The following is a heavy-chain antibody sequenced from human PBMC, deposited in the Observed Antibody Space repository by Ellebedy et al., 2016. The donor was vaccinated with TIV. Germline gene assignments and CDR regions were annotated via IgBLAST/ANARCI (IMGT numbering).Heavy chain of an antibody. Sequence: ASVKVSXKASRYTFTSYYMHWVRQAPGQGLEWMGIINPSGGSTSYAQKFQGRVTMTRDTSTSTVYMELSSLRSEDTAVYYCALIVVVTAIPVSWGQGTLVTVSS. D-gene: IGHD2-21*02. CDR2: INPSGGST. CDR3: ALIVVVTAIPVS. V-gene: IGHV1-46*01. J-gene: IGHJ5*02. CDR1: RYTFTSYY.